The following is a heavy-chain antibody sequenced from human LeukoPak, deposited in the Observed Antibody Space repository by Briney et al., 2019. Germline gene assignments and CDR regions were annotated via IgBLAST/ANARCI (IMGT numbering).Heavy chain of an antibody. CDR1: GYTFTSYY. V-gene: IGHV1-46*01. D-gene: IGHD3-22*01. CDR2: INPSGGST. J-gene: IGHJ3*02. Sequence: EASVKVSCKASGYTFTSYYMHWVRQAHGQGLEWMGTINPSGGSTSYAQKFQGRVTMTRDTSTSTVYMELSSLRSEDTAVYYCARGFYDSSGLDAFDIWGQGTMVTVSS. CDR3: ARGFYDSSGLDAFDI.